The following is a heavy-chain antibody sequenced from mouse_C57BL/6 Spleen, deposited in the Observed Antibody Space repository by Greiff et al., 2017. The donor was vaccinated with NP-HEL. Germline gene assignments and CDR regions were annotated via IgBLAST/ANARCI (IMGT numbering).Heavy chain of an antibody. CDR2: IHPNSGST. D-gene: IGHD3-2*01. CDR1: GYTFTSYW. CDR3: AREGRQPGDYFDY. Sequence: QVQLQQSGAELVKPGASVKLSCKASGYTFTSYWMHWVKQRPGQGLEWIGMIHPNSGSTNYNEKFKSKATLTVDKSSSTAYMQLSSLTSEDSAVYYCAREGRQPGDYFDYWGQGTTLTVSS. V-gene: IGHV1-64*01. J-gene: IGHJ2*01.